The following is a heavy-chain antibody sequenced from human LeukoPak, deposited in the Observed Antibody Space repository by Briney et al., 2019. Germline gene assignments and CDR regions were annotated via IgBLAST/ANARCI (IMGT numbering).Heavy chain of an antibody. CDR2: ITSAGAT. V-gene: IGHV3-23*05. Sequence: AGGSLRLSCVASGLSLSSNMMSWVRQAPGEGLEWMSTITSAGATYYIDSVRGRFTISRDISKNTVFLLMNSLRAEDTAMYYCVKRPEYDAGNFVFQHWGQGTLVTVSS. CDR1: GLSLSSNM. CDR3: VKRPEYDAGNFVFQH. D-gene: IGHD4-23*01. J-gene: IGHJ1*01.